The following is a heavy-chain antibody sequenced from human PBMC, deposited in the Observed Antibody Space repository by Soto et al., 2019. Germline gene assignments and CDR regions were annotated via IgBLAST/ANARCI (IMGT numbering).Heavy chain of an antibody. Sequence: GESVKSSGKGSGYSFAGYCITWVLQMPWKGLEWMGRIDPSDSQTYYSPSFRGHVTISAAKSITTVFLQWSSLRASDTAMYYCARQIYDSDSGPNFQYYFDSWGQGTLVTVSS. D-gene: IGHD3-22*01. V-gene: IGHV5-10-1*01. J-gene: IGHJ4*02. CDR1: GYSFAGYC. CDR3: ARQIYDSDSGPNFQYYFDS. CDR2: IDPSDSQT.